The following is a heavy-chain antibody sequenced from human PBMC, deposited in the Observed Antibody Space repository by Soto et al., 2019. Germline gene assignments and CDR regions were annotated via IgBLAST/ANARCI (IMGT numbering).Heavy chain of an antibody. J-gene: IGHJ5*02. V-gene: IGHV3-48*01. Sequence: EVQLVESGGGLVQPGGSLRLSCAACGFTFSSYSMNWVRQAPGKGLEWVSYISSSSATIYYADSVKGRFTISRDNAKNSLYLQMNSLRAEDTAVYYCARESDLYNWFDPWGQGTLVTVSS. CDR3: ARESDLYNWFDP. CDR2: ISSSSATI. CDR1: GFTFSSYS.